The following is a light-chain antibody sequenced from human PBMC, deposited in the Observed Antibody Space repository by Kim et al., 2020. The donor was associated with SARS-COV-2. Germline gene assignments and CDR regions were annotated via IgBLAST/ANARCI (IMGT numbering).Light chain of an antibody. V-gene: IGLV1-40*01. CDR1: SSNIGAGYD. J-gene: IGLJ2*01. Sequence: QSVLTQPPSVSGAPGQTVTASCTCSSSNIGAGYDVHWYQQLPETPPKLLIFDTTNRPSGVPDRFSGAKSGTSASLAITGLQAEDEADYYCQSYDSSLGVVFGGGTQLTVL. CDR2: DTT. CDR3: QSYDSSLGVV.